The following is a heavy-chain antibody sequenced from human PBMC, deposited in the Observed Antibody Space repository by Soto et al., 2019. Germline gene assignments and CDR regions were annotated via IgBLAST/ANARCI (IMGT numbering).Heavy chain of an antibody. V-gene: IGHV4-34*01. CDR1: GGSFSGYY. CDR2: INHSGST. D-gene: IGHD3-9*01. CDR3: ARGPRYFDWLHNWFDP. Sequence: QVQLQQWGAGLLKPSETLSLTCAVYGGSFSGYYWSWIRQPPGKGLEWIGEINHSGSTNYNPSLKSRVSISVDTSKHQFSLKLSSVTAADTAVYYCARGPRYFDWLHNWFDPWGPGTLVTVSS. J-gene: IGHJ5*02.